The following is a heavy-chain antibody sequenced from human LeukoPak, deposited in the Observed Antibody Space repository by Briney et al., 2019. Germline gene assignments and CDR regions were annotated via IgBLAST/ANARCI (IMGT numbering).Heavy chain of an antibody. D-gene: IGHD3-22*01. CDR2: ISAYNGNT. V-gene: IGHV1-18*01. CDR3: ARFVSSGRMAPYYYYGMDV. Sequence: GASVKVSCKASGYTFTSYGISWVRQAPGQGLEWMGWISAYNGNTNYAQKLQGRVTMTTDTSTSTAYMELRSLRSDDTAVYYCARFVSSGRMAPYYYYGMDVWGQGTTVTVSS. CDR1: GYTFTSYG. J-gene: IGHJ6*02.